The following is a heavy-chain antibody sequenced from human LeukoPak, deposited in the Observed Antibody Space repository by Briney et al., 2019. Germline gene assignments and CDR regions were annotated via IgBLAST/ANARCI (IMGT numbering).Heavy chain of an antibody. J-gene: IGHJ3*02. V-gene: IGHV3-73*01. D-gene: IGHD3-3*01. CDR1: GFTFSGSA. Sequence: GGSLRLSCAASGFTFSGSAMHWVRQASGKGLEWVGRIRSKANSYATAYAASVKGRFTISRDDSKNTADLQMNSLKTEDTAVYYCTRSGEVYDFWSGYYDAFDIWGQGTMVTVSS. CDR2: IRSKANSYAT. CDR3: TRSGEVYDFWSGYYDAFDI.